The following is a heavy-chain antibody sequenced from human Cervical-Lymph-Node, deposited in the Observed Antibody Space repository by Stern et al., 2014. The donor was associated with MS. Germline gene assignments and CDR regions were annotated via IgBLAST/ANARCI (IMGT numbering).Heavy chain of an antibody. V-gene: IGHV4-34*01. CDR1: GGSFSDYY. CDR2: INHSGST. J-gene: IGHJ2*01. CDR3: ARSWREYFDL. Sequence: QVQLQQWGAGLLKPSETLSLSCAVYGGSFSDYYWSWIRQPPGKGLEWIGEINHSGSTNYNPSLKSRVTISGDTSKNQFSLKLSSVTAADTAVYYCARSWREYFDLWGRGTLVTVSS.